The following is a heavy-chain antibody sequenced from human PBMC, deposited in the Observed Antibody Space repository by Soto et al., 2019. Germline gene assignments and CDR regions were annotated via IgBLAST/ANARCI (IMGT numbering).Heavy chain of an antibody. CDR1: GFTFSSYS. V-gene: IGHV3-48*01. D-gene: IGHD3-10*01. Sequence: GGSLRLSCAASGFTFSSYSMNWVRQAPGKGLEWVSYISSSSSTIYYADSVKGRFTISRDNAKNSLYLQMNSLRAEDTAVYYCARASGSGFSGIYYYYYMDVWGKGTTVTVSS. J-gene: IGHJ6*03. CDR3: ARASGSGFSGIYYYYYMDV. CDR2: ISSSSSTI.